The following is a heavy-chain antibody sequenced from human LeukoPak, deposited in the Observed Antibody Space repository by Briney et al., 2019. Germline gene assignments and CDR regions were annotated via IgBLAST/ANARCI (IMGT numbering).Heavy chain of an antibody. CDR2: IKQDGSEK. CDR1: GFTFSSYW. CDR3: ARDSPSSTSWGY. J-gene: IGHJ4*02. D-gene: IGHD2-2*01. Sequence: PGGSLRLSCAAAGFTFSSYWMSWVRQAPGKGLGWVANIKQDGSEKYYVDSVKGRFTISRANGKNSLYLQMNSLRAEDTAVYYCARDSPSSTSWGYWGQGTLVTVSS. V-gene: IGHV3-7*01.